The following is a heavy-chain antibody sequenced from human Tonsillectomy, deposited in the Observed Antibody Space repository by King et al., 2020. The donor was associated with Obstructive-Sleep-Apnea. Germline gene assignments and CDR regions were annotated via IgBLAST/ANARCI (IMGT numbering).Heavy chain of an antibody. D-gene: IGHD4-17*01. CDR1: GFTFSDYS. CDR2: ISSSNSYI. Sequence: VQLVESGGGLVKPGGSLRLSCAASGFTFSDYSMYWVRQAPGKGLEWVSCISSSNSYIHYPDSVKGRFTISRDNAKNSLHLQMNSLRADDTAVYYCARAVWTTVATLGYWGQGTLVTVSS. J-gene: IGHJ4*02. V-gene: IGHV3-21*01. CDR3: ARAVWTTVATLGY.